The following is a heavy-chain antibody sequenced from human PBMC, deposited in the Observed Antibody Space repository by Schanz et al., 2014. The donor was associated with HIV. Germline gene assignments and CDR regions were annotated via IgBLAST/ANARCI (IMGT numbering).Heavy chain of an antibody. Sequence: EVQLVESGGGLVQPGGSLRLSCAASGFTFSSYWMHWVRQAPGKGLVWVSRIKSDGSSTSYADSVKGRFTISRDNAKNTLYLQMNSLRAEDTALYFCANDPELTTITGYFDSWGQGTLVTVSS. V-gene: IGHV3-74*02. CDR2: IKSDGSST. D-gene: IGHD4-4*01. CDR3: ANDPELTTITGYFDS. CDR1: GFTFSSYW. J-gene: IGHJ4*02.